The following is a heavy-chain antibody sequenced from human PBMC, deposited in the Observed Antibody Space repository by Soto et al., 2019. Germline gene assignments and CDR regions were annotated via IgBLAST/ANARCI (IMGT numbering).Heavy chain of an antibody. CDR3: ARATNYYASGSGFDY. CDR2: INSSSTYI. D-gene: IGHD3-10*01. Sequence: MTWVRHAQGKVLEWVSSINSSSTYIHYGDSVKGRFTISRDNAKNSQNLQMNSLRAEDTAVYFCARATNYYASGSGFDYWGQGILVTVSS. V-gene: IGHV3-21*01. J-gene: IGHJ4*02.